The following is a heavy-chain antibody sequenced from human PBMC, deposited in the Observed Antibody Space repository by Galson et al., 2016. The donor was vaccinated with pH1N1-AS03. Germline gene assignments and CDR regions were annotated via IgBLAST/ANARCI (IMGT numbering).Heavy chain of an antibody. CDR3: ARVRGGVVITFGGVPYFDY. CDR2: ISGSGGST. V-gene: IGHV3-23*01. J-gene: IGHJ4*02. CDR1: GFTFSIYA. D-gene: IGHD3-16*01. Sequence: SLRLSCAASGFTFSIYAMSWVRQAPGKGLEWVSVISGSGGSTYYADSVKGRFTISRDNSKNTLYLQMNSMRAEVTAVYYCARVRGGVVITFGGVPYFDYWGQGTLVTVSS.